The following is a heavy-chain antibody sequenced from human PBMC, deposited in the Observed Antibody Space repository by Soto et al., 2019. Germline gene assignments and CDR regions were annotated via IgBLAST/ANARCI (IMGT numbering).Heavy chain of an antibody. CDR2: IYSGGST. CDR3: ARILYSNTFYYYYMDV. J-gene: IGHJ6*03. Sequence: PGGSLRLSCAASGFTVTSNYMSWVRQAPGKGLEWVSIIYSGGSTYYADSVKGRFTISRHNSRNTLYLQMNSLRTEDTAVYYCARILYSNTFYYYYMDVWGKGTTVTV. D-gene: IGHD6-13*01. CDR1: GFTVTSNY. V-gene: IGHV3-53*04.